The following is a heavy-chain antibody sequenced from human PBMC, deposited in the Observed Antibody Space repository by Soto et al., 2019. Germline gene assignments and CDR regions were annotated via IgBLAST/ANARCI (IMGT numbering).Heavy chain of an antibody. V-gene: IGHV4-30-2*01. Sequence: QLQLQESGSGLVKPSQTLSLTCAVSGGSISSGGSSWSWIRQPPGKGLEWIGYIYHSGSTYYNPSLQLGVAXSVDRSKNQFSLKLSSVTAADTAVYYCARAGDSSGPVALGYWGQGTLVTVSS. CDR1: GGSISSGGSS. CDR3: ARAGDSSGPVALGY. J-gene: IGHJ4*02. CDR2: IYHSGST. D-gene: IGHD6-19*01.